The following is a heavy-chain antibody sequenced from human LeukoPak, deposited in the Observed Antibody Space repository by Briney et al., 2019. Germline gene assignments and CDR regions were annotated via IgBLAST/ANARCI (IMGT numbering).Heavy chain of an antibody. J-gene: IGHJ4*02. D-gene: IGHD6-6*01. Sequence: SETLSLTCTVSGGSISSGSYYRSGIRQPAGKGLEWIGRVYTSGSTNYNPSLKSRVTISVDTSKNQFSLKLSSVTAADTAVYYCARYDSSSSPYFDYWGQGTLVTVSS. CDR3: ARYDSSSSPYFDY. CDR2: VYTSGST. V-gene: IGHV4-61*02. CDR1: GGSISSGSYY.